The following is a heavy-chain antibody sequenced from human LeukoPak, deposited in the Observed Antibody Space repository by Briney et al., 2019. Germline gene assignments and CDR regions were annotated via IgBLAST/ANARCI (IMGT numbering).Heavy chain of an antibody. D-gene: IGHD6-13*01. CDR2: IIPILGIA. V-gene: IGHV1-69*04. Sequence: SVKVSCKASGGTFSSYAISWVRQAPGQGLEWMGRIIPILGIANYAQKFQGRVTITADKSTSTAYMELSSLRAEDTAVSYCGKERYFNEQQLPPYWGQGTLVTVSS. J-gene: IGHJ4*02. CDR3: GKERYFNEQQLPPY. CDR1: GGTFSSYA.